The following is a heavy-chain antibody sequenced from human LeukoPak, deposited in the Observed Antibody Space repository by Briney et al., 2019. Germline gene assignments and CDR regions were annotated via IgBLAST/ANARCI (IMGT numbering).Heavy chain of an antibody. CDR1: RFAFSSYW. V-gene: IGHV3-7*01. CDR2: MKLDGGDK. J-gene: IGHJ6*02. D-gene: IGHD2-2*01. Sequence: GGPLRLSCAASRFAFSSYWMSWVRQAPGKGLEWVANMKLDGGDKYYVGSVKGRFTISGDNAKNSLYLQMNSLRADDTAVYYCARDGLVVVPAAILVYYGMDVWGQGTTVTVSS. CDR3: ARDGLVVVPAAILVYYGMDV.